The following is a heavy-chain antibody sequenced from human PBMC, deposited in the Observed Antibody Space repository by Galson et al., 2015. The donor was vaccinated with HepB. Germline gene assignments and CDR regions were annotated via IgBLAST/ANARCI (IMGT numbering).Heavy chain of an antibody. CDR1: GGTFSSYT. Sequence: SVKVSCKASGGTFSSYTISWVRQAPGQGLERMGRITPILAIADYAQKFQGRVTITADKSTSTAYMELSSLRSEDTALYYCAYYYDIGGGTDYWGQGTLVTVSS. D-gene: IGHD3-22*01. V-gene: IGHV1-69*02. J-gene: IGHJ4*02. CDR2: ITPILAIA. CDR3: AYYYDIGGGTDY.